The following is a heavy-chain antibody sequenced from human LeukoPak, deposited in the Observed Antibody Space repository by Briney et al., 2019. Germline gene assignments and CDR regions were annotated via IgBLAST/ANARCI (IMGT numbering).Heavy chain of an antibody. CDR1: GFTFSSYS. J-gene: IGHJ4*02. Sequence: PGGSLRLSCAASGFTFSSYSMNWVRQAPGKGLEWVSSISSSSSYIYYADSVKGRFTISRDNAKNSLYLQMNSLRAEDTAVYYCARDHGYCSSTSCHTGELCYWGQGTLVTVSS. D-gene: IGHD2-2*02. V-gene: IGHV3-21*01. CDR3: ARDHGYCSSTSCHTGELCY. CDR2: ISSSSSYI.